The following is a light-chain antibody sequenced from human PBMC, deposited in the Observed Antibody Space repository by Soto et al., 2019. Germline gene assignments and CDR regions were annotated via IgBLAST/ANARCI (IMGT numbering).Light chain of an antibody. CDR2: AAS. Sequence: DIQMTQSPSSLSASVGDRLTITCRASQSISNYLNWYQQKPGKAPKVLIHAASSLQSGVPSRCSGSGSGTEFTLTISSLQPDDSATYYCQQSFSIPLTFGPGTKVDIK. CDR1: QSISNY. J-gene: IGKJ3*01. CDR3: QQSFSIPLT. V-gene: IGKV1-39*01.